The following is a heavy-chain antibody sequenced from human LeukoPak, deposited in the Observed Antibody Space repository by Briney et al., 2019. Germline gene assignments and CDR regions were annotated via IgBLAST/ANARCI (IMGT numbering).Heavy chain of an antibody. CDR2: IWYDGSNK. Sequence: TGGSLRLSCAASRFTFSSYGMHWVRQAPGKGLEWVAVIWYDGSNKYYADSVKGRFTISRDNSKNTLYLQMNSLRAEDTAVYYCARSHFLGSPLDYWGQGTLVTVSS. CDR1: RFTFSSYG. V-gene: IGHV3-33*01. CDR3: ARSHFLGSPLDY. J-gene: IGHJ4*02. D-gene: IGHD3-3*01.